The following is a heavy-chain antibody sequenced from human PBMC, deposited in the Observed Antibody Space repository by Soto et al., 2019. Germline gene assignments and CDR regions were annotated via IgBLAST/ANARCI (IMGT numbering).Heavy chain of an antibody. CDR1: GYSFTSYW. D-gene: IGHD6-19*01. V-gene: IGHV5-51*01. CDR3: ARLRSSSGWYDAFDI. J-gene: IGHJ3*02. Sequence: SLKISCKGSGYSFTSYWIGWVRQMPGKGLEWMGIIYPGDSDTRYSPSFQGQVTISADRSISTAYLQWSSLKASDTAMHYCARLRSSSGWYDAFDIWGQGTMVTVSS. CDR2: IYPGDSDT.